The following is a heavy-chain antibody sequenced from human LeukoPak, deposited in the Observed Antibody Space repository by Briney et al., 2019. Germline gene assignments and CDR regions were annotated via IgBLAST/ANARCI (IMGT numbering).Heavy chain of an antibody. Sequence: GGSLRLSCAASGFTVSSNYMSWVRQAPGKGLEWVSVIYSGGSTYYADSVKGRFTISRDNSKNTLYLQMNSLGAEDTAVYYCARVNGDYDSSGYWDYWGQGTLVTVSS. J-gene: IGHJ4*02. CDR2: IYSGGST. CDR3: ARVNGDYDSSGYWDY. V-gene: IGHV3-53*01. CDR1: GFTVSSNY. D-gene: IGHD3-22*01.